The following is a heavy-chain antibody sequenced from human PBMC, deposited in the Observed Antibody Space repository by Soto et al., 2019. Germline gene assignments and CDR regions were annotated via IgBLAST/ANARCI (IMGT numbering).Heavy chain of an antibody. Sequence: PGESLKICCNGSDYTFAAYWIGLVRQMPGKGLEWMGIINPGNSETGYRPSFEGQVTISADKSINTAYLQWSSLKASDNAMYSCARPECSNAVCYTGYDIWGQETWDTASS. CDR2: INPGNSET. J-gene: IGHJ4*01. CDR3: ARPECSNAVCYTGYDI. CDR1: DYTFAAYW. V-gene: IGHV5-51*01. D-gene: IGHD2-2*02.